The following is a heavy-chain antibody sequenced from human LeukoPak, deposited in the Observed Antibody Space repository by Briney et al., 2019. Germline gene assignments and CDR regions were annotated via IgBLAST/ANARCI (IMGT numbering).Heavy chain of an antibody. V-gene: IGHV4-61*02. D-gene: IGHD3-10*01. CDR3: AREEMVRGLNI. J-gene: IGHJ3*02. CDR2: IYTSGST. CDR1: GGSISSGSYY. Sequence: SQTLSLPCTVSGGSISSGSYYWSWIRQPAGKGLERIGRIYTSGSTNYNPSLKSRVTISVDTSKNQFSLKLSSVTAADTAVYYCAREEMVRGLNIWGQGTMVTVSS.